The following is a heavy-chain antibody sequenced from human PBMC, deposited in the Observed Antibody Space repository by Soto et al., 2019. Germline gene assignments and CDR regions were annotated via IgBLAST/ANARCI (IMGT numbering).Heavy chain of an antibody. CDR1: GFSLSTDDVG. D-gene: IGHD6-6*01. V-gene: IGHV2-5*02. CDR2: IYWDDDK. CDR3: ARSKYSISSFDY. J-gene: IGHJ4*02. Sequence: SGPTLVNPTQTLTLTCTFSGFSLSTDDVGVGWIRQPPGKALDWLAVIYWDDDKRYSPSLKSRLTITKDTSKNQVLLTMTNMDPVDTTTYFCARSKYSISSFDYWGQGALVTVSS.